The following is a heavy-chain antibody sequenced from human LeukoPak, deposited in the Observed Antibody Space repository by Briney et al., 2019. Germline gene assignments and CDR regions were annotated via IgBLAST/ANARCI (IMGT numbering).Heavy chain of an antibody. CDR2: IIYSGNT. J-gene: IGHJ5*02. CDR3: VRHFHGSEYVVDL. Sequence: SETLSLTCTASRGSLSSTRYYWGWIRRPPGRGLEWIGGIIYSGNTKYNPSLKSRVTISVDTTKNQFSLKLTSVTAADTAVYFCVRHFHGSEYVVDLWGQGILVTVSS. D-gene: IGHD2-15*01. V-gene: IGHV4-39*01. CDR1: RGSLSSTRYY.